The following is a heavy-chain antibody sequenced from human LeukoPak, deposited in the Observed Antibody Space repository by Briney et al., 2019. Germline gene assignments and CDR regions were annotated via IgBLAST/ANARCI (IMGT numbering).Heavy chain of an antibody. CDR1: GFTFSSYS. CDR3: ARGPQEQLVQIFQH. V-gene: IGHV3-21*01. Sequence: GGSLRLSCVASGFTFSSYSMNWVRQAPGKGLEWVSSISSSSSYIYYADSVKGRFTISRDNAKNSLYLQMNSLRAEDTAVYYCARGPQEQLVQIFQHWGQGTLVTVSS. CDR2: ISSSSSYI. J-gene: IGHJ1*01. D-gene: IGHD6-13*01.